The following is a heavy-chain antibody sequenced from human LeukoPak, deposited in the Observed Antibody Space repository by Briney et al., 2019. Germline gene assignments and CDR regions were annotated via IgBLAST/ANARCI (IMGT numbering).Heavy chain of an antibody. CDR2: IYYSGST. V-gene: IGHV4-59*08. J-gene: IGHJ5*02. CDR3: ARHYSSSWYYWFDP. CDR1: GGSISSYY. D-gene: IGHD6-13*01. Sequence: PSETLSLTCTVSGGSISSYYWSWIRQPPGKGLEWIGYIYYSGSTNYNPSLKSRVTISVDTSKNQFSLKLSSVTAADTAAYYCARHYSSSWYYWFDPWGQGTLVTVSS.